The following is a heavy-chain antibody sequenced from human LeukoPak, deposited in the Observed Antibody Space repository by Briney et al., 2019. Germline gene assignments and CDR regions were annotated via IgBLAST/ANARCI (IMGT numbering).Heavy chain of an antibody. D-gene: IGHD3-22*01. CDR3: AKDIMIVVAHPSFEY. CDR2: ISWNSGSI. V-gene: IGHV3-9*01. Sequence: GGSLRLPCAVSGFTFDNYAMHWVRQAPGKGLEWVSGISWNSGSIGYADSVKGRFTISRDNAKNSLYLQMNSLRAEDTALYYCAKDIMIVVAHPSFEYWGQGTLVTVSS. J-gene: IGHJ4*02. CDR1: GFTFDNYA.